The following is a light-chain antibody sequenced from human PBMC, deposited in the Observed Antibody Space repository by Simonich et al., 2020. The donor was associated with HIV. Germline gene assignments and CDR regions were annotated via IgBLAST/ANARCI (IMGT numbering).Light chain of an antibody. Sequence: DIVMTQSPDSLAVSLGERATINCKSSQSVLYSSNNKNYLALYQQKPGQPPKLPIYWASTRESGVPDRFSGSGSGTDFTLTISSLQAEDVAVYYCQQYYSTPTFGQGTKVEIK. CDR3: QQYYSTPT. CDR1: QSVLYSSNNKNY. CDR2: WAS. V-gene: IGKV4-1*01. J-gene: IGKJ1*01.